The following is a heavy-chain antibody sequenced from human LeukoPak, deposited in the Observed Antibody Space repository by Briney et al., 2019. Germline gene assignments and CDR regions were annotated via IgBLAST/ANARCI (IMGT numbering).Heavy chain of an antibody. V-gene: IGHV1-18*01. Sequence: GASVKVSCKASGYTFTSYGISWVRQAPGQGLEWMGWISAYNGNTNYAQKLQGRVTMTTDTSTSTAYMELRSLRSEDTAVYYCARGGMGQQLSSEYFQHWGQGTLVTVSS. CDR3: ARGGMGQQLSSEYFQH. J-gene: IGHJ1*01. CDR2: ISAYNGNT. D-gene: IGHD6-13*01. CDR1: GYTFTSYG.